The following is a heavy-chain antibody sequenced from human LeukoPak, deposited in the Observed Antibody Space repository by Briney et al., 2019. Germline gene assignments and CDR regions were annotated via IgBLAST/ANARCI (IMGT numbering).Heavy chain of an antibody. D-gene: IGHD3-10*01. CDR1: GYTFTSYG. CDR3: ARRVPYGSGSYYNPLGY. CDR2: ISAYNGNT. Sequence: ASVKVSCKASGYTFTSYGISWVRQAPGQGLEWMGWISAYNGNTNYAQKLQGRVTMTTDTSTSTAYMELSSLRSEDTAVYYCARRVPYGSGSYYNPLGYWGQGTLVTVSS. V-gene: IGHV1-18*01. J-gene: IGHJ4*02.